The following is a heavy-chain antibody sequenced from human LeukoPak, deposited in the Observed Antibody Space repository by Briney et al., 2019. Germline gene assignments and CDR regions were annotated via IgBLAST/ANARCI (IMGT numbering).Heavy chain of an antibody. CDR1: GHPFTSYE. CDR3: ARSDNTHWYFYYGLDV. Sequence: ASVKVSCRASGHPFTSYEINWVRQATGQGLEWMGWINPNTHTTDYEAKFQGRVAMTMNMSTSTVYMELSGLTSEDTAVYYCARSDNTHWYFYYGLDVWGQGTTVTVSS. CDR2: INPNTHTT. V-gene: IGHV1-8*01. J-gene: IGHJ6*02. D-gene: IGHD1-1*01.